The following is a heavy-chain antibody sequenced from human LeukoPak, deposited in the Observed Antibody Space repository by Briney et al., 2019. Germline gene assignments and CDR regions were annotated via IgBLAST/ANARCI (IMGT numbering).Heavy chain of an antibody. V-gene: IGHV3-53*01. CDR2: IYSGGST. CDR3: ARLVVVPAAYVDY. J-gene: IGHJ4*02. CDR1: GFTVSSNY. D-gene: IGHD2-2*01. Sequence: GGTLRLSCAASGFTVSSNYMSWVRQAPGKGLEWVSVIYSGGSTYYADSVKGRFTISRDNSKNTLYLQMNSLRAEDTAVYYCARLVVVPAAYVDYWGQGTLVTVSS.